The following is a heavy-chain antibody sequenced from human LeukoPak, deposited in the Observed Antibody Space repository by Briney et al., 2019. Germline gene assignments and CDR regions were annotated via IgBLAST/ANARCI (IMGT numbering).Heavy chain of an antibody. CDR3: ARHGMVYAEKWFDS. CDR2: IYYSGST. CDR1: GGSISSGGYY. V-gene: IGHV4-31*03. Sequence: KPSETLSLTCTVSGGSISSGGYYWSWIRQHPGKGLEWIGYIYYSGSTYYNPSLKSRVTISVDTSKNQFSLRLSSVTAADTAVYYCARHGMVYAEKWFDSWGQGTLVTVSS. D-gene: IGHD2-8*01. J-gene: IGHJ5*01.